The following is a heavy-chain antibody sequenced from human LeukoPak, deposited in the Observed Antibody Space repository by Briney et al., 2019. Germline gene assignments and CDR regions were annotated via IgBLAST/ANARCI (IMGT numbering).Heavy chain of an antibody. CDR3: TTVPVRGIIITPWFDP. Sequence: PGGSLRLSCAASGFTFSDYSMNWVRQAPGKGLEWVGHIKTKTDGGTTDYAAPVKGRFTISRDDSKNTLYLQMNSLKTEDTAVYYCTTVPVRGIIITPWFDPWGQGTLLTVSS. CDR1: GFTFSDYS. D-gene: IGHD3-10*01. CDR2: IKTKTDGGTT. V-gene: IGHV3-15*01. J-gene: IGHJ5*02.